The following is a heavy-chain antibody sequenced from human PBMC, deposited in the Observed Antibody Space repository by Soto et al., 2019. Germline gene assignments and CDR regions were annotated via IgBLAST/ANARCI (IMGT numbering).Heavy chain of an antibody. CDR3: ARDPDIVVVPAAISYYYYYYMDV. V-gene: IGHV3-48*01. CDR1: GFTFSSYS. Sequence: EVQLVESGGGLVQPGGSLRLSCAASGFTFSSYSMNWVRQAPGKGLEWVSYISSSSSTIYYADSVKGRFTISRDNAKNSRYLQMNSLRAEDTAVYYCARDPDIVVVPAAISYYYYYYMDVWGKGTTVTVSS. D-gene: IGHD2-2*02. CDR2: ISSSSSTI. J-gene: IGHJ6*03.